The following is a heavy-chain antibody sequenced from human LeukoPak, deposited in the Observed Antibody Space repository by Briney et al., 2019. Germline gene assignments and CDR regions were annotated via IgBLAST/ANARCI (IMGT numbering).Heavy chain of an antibody. D-gene: IGHD6-19*01. J-gene: IGHJ4*02. CDR1: GYTLTELS. V-gene: IGHV1-24*01. Sequence: ASVKVSCKVSGYTLTELSMHWVRQAPGKGLEWMGGFDPEDGETIYAQKFQGRVTMTEDTSTDTAYMELSSLRSKDTAVYYCATRLAVAGTAYYFDYWGQGTLVTVSS. CDR2: FDPEDGET. CDR3: ATRLAVAGTAYYFDY.